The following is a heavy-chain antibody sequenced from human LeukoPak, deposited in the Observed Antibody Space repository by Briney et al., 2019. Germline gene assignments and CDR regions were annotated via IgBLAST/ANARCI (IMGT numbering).Heavy chain of an antibody. CDR1: GGSISSLY. Sequence: PSETLSLTCSVSGGSISSLYWSWIRQPPGKGLEWIGYIYYTGSTNYNPSLKSRVTMFVDMSKNLFSLRLSSVTAADTAVYYCARHRAYSSSSPFDYWGQGTLVTVSS. D-gene: IGHD6-6*01. V-gene: IGHV4-59*08. CDR3: ARHRAYSSSSPFDY. J-gene: IGHJ4*02. CDR2: IYYTGST.